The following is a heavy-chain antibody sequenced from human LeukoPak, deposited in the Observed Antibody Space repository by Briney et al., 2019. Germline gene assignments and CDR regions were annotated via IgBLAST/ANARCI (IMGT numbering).Heavy chain of an antibody. CDR2: FDPKSGGS. J-gene: IGHJ4*02. CDR3: ARDPSTKYYFDY. V-gene: IGHV1-2*02. D-gene: IGHD1-26*01. Sequence: ASVKVSCKASGYTFTDYYLHWVRQAPGQGLEWMGWFDPKSGGSNYAQKFQGRVTMTRDTSISTLYMELNRLTSDDTVVYSCARDPSTKYYFDYWGQGTLVTVSS. CDR1: GYTFTDYY.